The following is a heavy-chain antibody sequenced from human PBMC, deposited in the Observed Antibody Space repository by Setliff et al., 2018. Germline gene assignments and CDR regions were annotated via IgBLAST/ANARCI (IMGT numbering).Heavy chain of an antibody. J-gene: IGHJ5*02. V-gene: IGHV4-61*02. D-gene: IGHD3-22*01. Sequence: PSETLSLTCTVSGGSISSRSFYWSWIRQPAGKRLEWIGRVFVDGSTNYNPSLKSRVTMSVDTSKNQFSLKLTSVTAADTAIYYCARDTSSDWAAWFDPWSQGILVTVSS. CDR3: ARDTSSDWAAWFDP. CDR2: VFVDGST. CDR1: GGSISSRSFY.